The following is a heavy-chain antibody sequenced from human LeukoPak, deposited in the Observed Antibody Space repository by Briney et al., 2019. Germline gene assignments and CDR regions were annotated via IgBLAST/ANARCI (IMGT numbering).Heavy chain of an antibody. V-gene: IGHV1-18*01. CDR2: ISPYKGNT. J-gene: IGHJ4*02. CDR3: ATEGGWGPTDYGDNVY. Sequence: ASVKVSCKASGYTFTNYGITWVRQAPGQGLEWMGWISPYKGNTNYAQKVQGRVTMTTDTSTSTVYMEQRSLRSDDTAVYYCATEGGWGPTDYGDNVYWGQGTLVTVSS. CDR1: GYTFTNYG. D-gene: IGHD4-17*01.